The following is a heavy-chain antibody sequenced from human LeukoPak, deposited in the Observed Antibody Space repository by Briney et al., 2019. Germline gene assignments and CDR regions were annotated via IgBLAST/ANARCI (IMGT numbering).Heavy chain of an antibody. Sequence: PGGSLRPSCAASGFTFSSYGMRWVRQAPGKGLEWVAFIRYDGSNKYYTDSVKGRFTISRDNSKSTLYLQMNSLRAEDTAVYYCAKGGDYIAYWGQGTLVTVSS. D-gene: IGHD3-16*01. CDR3: AKGGDYIAY. J-gene: IGHJ4*02. V-gene: IGHV3-30*02. CDR2: IRYDGSNK. CDR1: GFTFSSYG.